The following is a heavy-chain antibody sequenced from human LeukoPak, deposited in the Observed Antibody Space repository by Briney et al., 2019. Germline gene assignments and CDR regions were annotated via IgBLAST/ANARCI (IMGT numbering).Heavy chain of an antibody. CDR2: IYYSGST. V-gene: IGHV4-39*01. CDR3: ARHASKRFDY. J-gene: IGHJ4*02. CDR1: GGSISSSSYY. Sequence: SETLSLTCTVSGGSISSSSYYWGWIRQPPGKGLEWIGSIYYSGSTYYNPSPKSRVTISVDTSKNQFSLKLSSVTAADTAVYYCARHASKRFDYWGQGTLVTVSS.